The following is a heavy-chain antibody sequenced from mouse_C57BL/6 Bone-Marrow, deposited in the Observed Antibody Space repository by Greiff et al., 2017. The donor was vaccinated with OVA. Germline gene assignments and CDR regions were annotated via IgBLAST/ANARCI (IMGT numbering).Heavy chain of an antibody. V-gene: IGHV1-82*01. CDR1: GYAFSSSW. CDR2: IYPGDGDT. CDR3: ARSELGRIFDY. D-gene: IGHD4-1*01. Sequence: QVQLQQSGPELVKPGASVKISCKASGYAFSSSWMNWVKQRPGKGLEWIGRIYPGDGDTNYNGKFKGKATLTADKSSSTAYMQLSSLTSEDSAVYFCARSELGRIFDYWGQGTTLTVSS. J-gene: IGHJ2*01.